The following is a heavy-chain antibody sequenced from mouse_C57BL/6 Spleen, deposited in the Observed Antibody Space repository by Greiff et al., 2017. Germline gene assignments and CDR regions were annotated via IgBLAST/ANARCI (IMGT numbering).Heavy chain of an antibody. Sequence: EVQVVESGGGLVQPKGSLKLSCAASGFSFNTYAMNWVRQAPGKGLEWVARISSKSNNYATYYADSVKDRFTISRDDSESMLYLKMNNLKTEDTAMYYFVSYGYEAWFAYWGQGTLVTVSA. CDR3: VSYGYEAWFAY. CDR1: GFSFNTYA. V-gene: IGHV10-1*01. CDR2: ISSKSNNYAT. D-gene: IGHD2-2*01. J-gene: IGHJ3*01.